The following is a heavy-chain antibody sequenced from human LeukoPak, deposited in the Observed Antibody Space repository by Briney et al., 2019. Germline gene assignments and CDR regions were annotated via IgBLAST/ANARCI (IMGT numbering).Heavy chain of an antibody. CDR2: IYYSGST. CDR1: GGPINSYY. CDR3: ARRGGYYCSGGRCYRYYFDY. D-gene: IGHD2-15*01. Sequence: SETLSLTCTVSGGPINSYYWSWIRQPPGKGLEWIGYIYYSGSTNYNPSLKSRVTISVDTSKSQFSLNLRSVTAADTAVYYCARRGGYYCSGGRCYRYYFDYWGQGTLVTVSS. J-gene: IGHJ4*02. V-gene: IGHV4-59*08.